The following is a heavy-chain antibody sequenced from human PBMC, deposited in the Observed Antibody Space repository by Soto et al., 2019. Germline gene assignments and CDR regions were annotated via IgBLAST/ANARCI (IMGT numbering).Heavy chain of an antibody. CDR3: AKDIPTGWLYYHYGMDV. CDR2: ISYDGSNK. CDR1: GFTFSSYA. V-gene: IGHV3-30-3*01. J-gene: IGHJ6*02. Sequence: QVQLVESGGGVVQPGRSLRLSCAASGFTFSSYAMHWVRQAPGKGLEWVAVISYDGSNKYYADSVKGRFTISRDNSKNMLNLRMNSLGAEDTAGYYCAKDIPTGWLYYHYGMDVWGQGTTVTVSS. D-gene: IGHD5-12*01.